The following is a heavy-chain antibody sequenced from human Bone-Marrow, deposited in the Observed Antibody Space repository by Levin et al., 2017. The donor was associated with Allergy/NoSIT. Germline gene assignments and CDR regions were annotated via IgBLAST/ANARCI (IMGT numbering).Heavy chain of an antibody. D-gene: IGHD6-13*01. J-gene: IGHJ4*02. Sequence: GGSLRLSCAASGFTFDDYAMHWVRQAPGKGLEWVSGISWNSGSIGYADSVKGRFTISRDNAKNSLYLQMNSLRAEDTALYYCANFGIAAAGTTGGWGQGTLVTVSS. CDR2: ISWNSGSI. V-gene: IGHV3-9*01. CDR1: GFTFDDYA. CDR3: ANFGIAAAGTTGG.